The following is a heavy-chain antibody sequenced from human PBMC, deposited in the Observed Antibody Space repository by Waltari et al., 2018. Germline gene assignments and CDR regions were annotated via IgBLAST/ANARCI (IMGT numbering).Heavy chain of an antibody. CDR2: INAGNGNT. CDR1: GYTFTSYA. CDR3: ARARGIAAQTNWFDP. J-gene: IGHJ5*02. D-gene: IGHD6-13*01. V-gene: IGHV1-3*03. Sequence: QVQLVQSGAEVKKPGASVKVSCKASGYTFTSYAMHWVRQAPGQRLEWMGWINAGNGNTKYSQEFQGRVTITRDTSASTAYMELSSLRSEDTAVYYCARARGIAAQTNWFDPWGQGTLVTVSS.